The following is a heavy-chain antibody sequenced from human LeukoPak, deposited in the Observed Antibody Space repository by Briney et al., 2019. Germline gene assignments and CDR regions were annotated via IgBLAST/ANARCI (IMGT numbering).Heavy chain of an antibody. CDR1: GFTVSGTH. CDR2: IHYSGDA. CDR3: ARPNWNDKRGSFNV. D-gene: IGHD1-20*01. V-gene: IGHV4-59*02. J-gene: IGHJ3*01. Sequence: GSLRPSCAASGFTVSGTHTSWVRQAPGKGREWVGYIHYSGDADYNPSLKRRVTISVDTSNNQLFLRLTSVTTADTAIYYCARPNWNDKRGSFNVWGQGTMVTVSS.